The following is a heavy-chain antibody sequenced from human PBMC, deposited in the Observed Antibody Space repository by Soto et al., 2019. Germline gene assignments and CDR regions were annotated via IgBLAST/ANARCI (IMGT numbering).Heavy chain of an antibody. D-gene: IGHD6-19*01. Sequence: SQTLSLTCAISGDSVSSNSAAWNWIRQSPSRGLEWLGRTYYRSKWYNDYAVSVKSRITINPDTSKNQFSLQLNSVTPEDTAVYYCARALPGSRYSSGWSDAFDFWGQGIMVTVSS. V-gene: IGHV6-1*01. CDR1: GDSVSSNSAA. CDR2: TYYRSKWYN. J-gene: IGHJ3*01. CDR3: ARALPGSRYSSGWSDAFDF.